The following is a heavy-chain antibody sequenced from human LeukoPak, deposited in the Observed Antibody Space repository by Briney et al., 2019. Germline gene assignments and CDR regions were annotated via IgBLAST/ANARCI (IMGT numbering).Heavy chain of an antibody. CDR2: ISAYNGNT. Sequence: GSSVTVSCKASGYTFTSYGISWVRQPPGQGLEWMGWISAYNGNTNYAQKPQGRVPMTTDNSKNKAYMEPRSLYPHDTAVYYLARDGDCSSTSCYRWFDPWGQGTLVTVSS. J-gene: IGHJ5*02. V-gene: IGHV1-18*01. CDR3: ARDGDCSSTSCYRWFDP. D-gene: IGHD2-2*01. CDR1: GYTFTSYG.